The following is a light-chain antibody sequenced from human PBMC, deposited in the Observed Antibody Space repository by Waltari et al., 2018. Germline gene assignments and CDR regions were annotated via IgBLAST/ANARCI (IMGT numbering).Light chain of an antibody. Sequence: FVLTQPHSVSESPGKTVTLSCTRSSGSIARNYVQWYQHRPGSAPPLGIYGADRRPSGVPDRFSASVDSSSNSASLTISGLQAEDEADYYCSSFVLDSSWVFGGGTKLTVL. CDR2: GAD. J-gene: IGLJ3*02. CDR1: SGSIARNY. V-gene: IGLV6-57*03. CDR3: SSFVLDSSWV.